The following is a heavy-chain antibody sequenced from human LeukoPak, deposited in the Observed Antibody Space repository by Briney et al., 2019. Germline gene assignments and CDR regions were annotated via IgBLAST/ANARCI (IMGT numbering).Heavy chain of an antibody. Sequence: WETLSLTCAVSGGSISSSNWWSWVRQPPGRGLEWIGDIYHSGSTNYNPSLTSRVTISVDKSKNQFSLKLSSVTAADTAVYYCARMSDSSSWGGFDYWGQGTLVTVSS. D-gene: IGHD6-13*01. CDR1: GGSISSSNW. V-gene: IGHV4-4*02. CDR2: IYHSGST. CDR3: ARMSDSSSWGGFDY. J-gene: IGHJ4*02.